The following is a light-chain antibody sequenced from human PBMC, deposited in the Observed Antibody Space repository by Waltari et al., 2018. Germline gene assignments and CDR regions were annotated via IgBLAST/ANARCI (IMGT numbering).Light chain of an antibody. J-gene: IGLJ2*01. V-gene: IGLV2-11*01. CDR2: DVT. CDR1: SSDVGTYDY. Sequence: QSALTQPRSVSGSPEQSVTISCTGTSSDVGTYDYVSWYQQHPAKAPKLIVYDVTERPSGVPDRFSGSKSGNTASLTISGLQAEDEADYYCCSYAGRDTFIIFGGGTKLTV. CDR3: CSYAGRDTFII.